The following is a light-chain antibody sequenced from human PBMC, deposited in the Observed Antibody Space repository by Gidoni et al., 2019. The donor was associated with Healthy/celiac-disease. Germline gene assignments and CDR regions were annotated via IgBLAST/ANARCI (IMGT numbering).Light chain of an antibody. Sequence: QPVLTQPSSASASLGSSVKLTCTLSSGHRNYIIAWHQQQTGTAPRYWMKLEGSGSYNKGSGVPDRYSGSSSGADRYLTISNLQSEDEADYYCEPWDSNIWVFGGGTNLTVL. CDR3: EPWDSNIWV. J-gene: IGLJ3*02. CDR2: LEGSGSY. V-gene: IGLV4-60*03. CDR1: SGHRNYI.